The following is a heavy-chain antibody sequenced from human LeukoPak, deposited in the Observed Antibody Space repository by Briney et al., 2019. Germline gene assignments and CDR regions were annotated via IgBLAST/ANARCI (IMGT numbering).Heavy chain of an antibody. Sequence: SETLSLTCTVSGGSISSSSYYWGWIRQPPGKGLEWIGSIYYSGSTYYNPSLKSRVTISVDTSKNQFSLKLSSVTAADTAVYYCARLLFRDYWGQGTLVTVSS. D-gene: IGHD3-10*01. CDR1: GGSISSSSYY. V-gene: IGHV4-39*01. CDR2: IYYSGST. CDR3: ARLLFRDY. J-gene: IGHJ4*02.